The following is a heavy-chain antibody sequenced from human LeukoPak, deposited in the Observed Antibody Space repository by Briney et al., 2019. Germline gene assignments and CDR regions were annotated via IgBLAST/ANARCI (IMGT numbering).Heavy chain of an antibody. J-gene: IGHJ4*02. V-gene: IGHV4-39*07. CDR2: IYYSGST. CDR3: ARDLSHTYYYDSSGSFYY. D-gene: IGHD3-22*01. Sequence: SETLSLTCTVSGGSISSSSYYWGWIRQPPGKGLEWIGSIYYSGSTYYSPSLKSRVTISVDTSKNQFSLKLSSVTAADTAVYYCARDLSHTYYYDSSGSFYYWGQGTLVTVSS. CDR1: GGSISSSSYY.